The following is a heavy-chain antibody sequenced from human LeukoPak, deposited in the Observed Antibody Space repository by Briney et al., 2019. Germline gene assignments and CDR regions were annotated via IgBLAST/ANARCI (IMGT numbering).Heavy chain of an antibody. D-gene: IGHD2-15*01. CDR3: ARARPAYCSGGSCYPNWFDP. J-gene: IGHJ5*02. Sequence: LGGSLRLSCAASGFTFSSYGMHWVRQAPGKGLGWVAVIGYVGSNKYYADSVKGRFTISRDNSKNTLYLQMNSLRAEDTAVYYCARARPAYCSGGSCYPNWFDPWGQGTLVTVSS. V-gene: IGHV3-33*01. CDR1: GFTFSSYG. CDR2: IGYVGSNK.